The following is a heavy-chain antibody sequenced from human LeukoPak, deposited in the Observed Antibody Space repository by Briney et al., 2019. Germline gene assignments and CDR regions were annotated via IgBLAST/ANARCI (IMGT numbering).Heavy chain of an antibody. CDR3: ARVGGGSPYAFDI. J-gene: IGHJ3*02. CDR2: ISYDGSNK. D-gene: IGHD1-26*01. Sequence: PGGSLRLSCAASGFTFSSYGMHWVRQAPGKGLEWVAVISYDGSNKYYADSVKGRFTISRDNSKNTLYLQMNSLRAEDTAVYYCARVGGGSPYAFDIWGQGTMVTVSS. V-gene: IGHV3-30*03. CDR1: GFTFSSYG.